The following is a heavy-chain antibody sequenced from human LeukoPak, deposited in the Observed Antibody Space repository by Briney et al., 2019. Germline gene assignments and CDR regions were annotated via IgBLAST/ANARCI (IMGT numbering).Heavy chain of an antibody. J-gene: IGHJ3*02. V-gene: IGHV3-21*01. D-gene: IGHD3-9*01. CDR2: ISSSSSYI. Sequence: PGGSLRLSCAPSGFTFSSYSMNWVRQAPGKGLEWVSSISSSSSYIYYADSVKGRFTISRDNAKNSLYLQRNSLRAEDTAVYYCARAPYDIFTGYREDDAFDIWGQGTMVTVSS. CDR1: GFTFSSYS. CDR3: ARAPYDIFTGYREDDAFDI.